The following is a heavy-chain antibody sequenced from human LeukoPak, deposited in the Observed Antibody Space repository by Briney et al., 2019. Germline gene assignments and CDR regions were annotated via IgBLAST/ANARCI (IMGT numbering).Heavy chain of an antibody. CDR3: ARAPSVTIPRSPLYYFDY. D-gene: IGHD4-17*01. Sequence: PSETLSLTCTVSGGSISSSSYYWGWIRQPPGKGLEWIGTIYYSGSTYYNPSLKSRVTISVDTSKNQFSLKLTSVTAADTAVYYCARAPSVTIPRSPLYYFDYWGQGTLVTVSS. V-gene: IGHV4-39*07. CDR2: IYYSGST. CDR1: GGSISSSSYY. J-gene: IGHJ4*02.